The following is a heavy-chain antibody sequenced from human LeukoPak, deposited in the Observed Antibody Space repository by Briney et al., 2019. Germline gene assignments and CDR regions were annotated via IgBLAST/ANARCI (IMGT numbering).Heavy chain of an antibody. V-gene: IGHV1-2*06. J-gene: IGHJ5*02. CDR1: GYTFTAYY. Sequence: ASVKVSCKASGYTFTAYYIHWVRQAPGQGLEWMGRINPSTGGTNSPQKFQGRVTMTRDTSINTVYMELRILRSDDTATYYCAAGYYGSGSYYRLGQGTLVTVSS. CDR3: AAGYYGSGSYYR. CDR2: INPSTGGT. D-gene: IGHD3-10*01.